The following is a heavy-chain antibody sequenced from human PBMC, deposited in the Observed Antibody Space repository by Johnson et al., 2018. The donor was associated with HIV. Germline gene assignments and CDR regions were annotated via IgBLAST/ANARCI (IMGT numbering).Heavy chain of an antibody. V-gene: IGHV3-30-3*01. CDR3: AKGPYSSSWYGVAFDI. J-gene: IGHJ3*02. CDR1: GFTFNSYA. CDR2: ISYDGSNK. Sequence: QVQLVESGGGVVQPGRSLRLSCAASGFTFNSYAMHWVRQAPGKGLEWVAIISYDGSNKYYADSVKGRFTISRDNAKNSLYLQMNSLRAEDTAVYYCAKGPYSSSWYGVAFDIWGQGTMVTVSS. D-gene: IGHD6-13*01.